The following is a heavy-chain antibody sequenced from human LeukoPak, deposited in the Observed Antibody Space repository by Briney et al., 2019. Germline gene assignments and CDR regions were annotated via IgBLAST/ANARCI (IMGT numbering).Heavy chain of an antibody. J-gene: IGHJ4*02. V-gene: IGHV4-59*01. CDR1: GGSMSSYY. D-gene: IGHD6-19*01. CDR3: ARGSAVAGILDY. Sequence: PSETPSPNCTVSGGSMSSYYCSWDRPPPGYGLYWIGYIYYSGSTNYNPSLKSRVTISVDTSKNQFSLKLSSVTAADTAVYYCARGSAVAGILDYWGQGTLVTVSS. CDR2: IYYSGST.